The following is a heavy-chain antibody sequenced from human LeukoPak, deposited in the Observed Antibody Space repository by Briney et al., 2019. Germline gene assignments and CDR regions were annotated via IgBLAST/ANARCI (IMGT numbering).Heavy chain of an antibody. CDR1: GFTFSSYS. D-gene: IGHD6-19*01. Sequence: GGSLRLSCAASGFTFSSYSMNWVRQAPGKGLEWVSSISSSSSYIYYADSVKGRFTISRDNAKNSLYLQMNSLRAEDTAVYYCAKDGGIAVAEVGHDYWGQGTLVTVSS. J-gene: IGHJ4*02. CDR3: AKDGGIAVAEVGHDY. CDR2: ISSSSSYI. V-gene: IGHV3-21*01.